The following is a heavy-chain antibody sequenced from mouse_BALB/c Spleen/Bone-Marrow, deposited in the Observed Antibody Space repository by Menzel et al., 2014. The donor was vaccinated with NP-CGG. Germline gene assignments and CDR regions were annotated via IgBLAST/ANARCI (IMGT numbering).Heavy chain of an antibody. CDR1: GFTFXDYY. J-gene: IGHJ1*01. V-gene: IGHV7-3*02. CDR2: IRNKANGYTT. Sequence: EVKLVESGGGSVQPRGSQRLSCATSGFTFXDYYMSWVRQPPGKALEWLGFIRNKANGYTTEYSASVKGRFTISRDNSQRILYLQMNTLRAEDSATYYCARDENVGIYWYFDVWGAGTTVIVSS. CDR3: ARDENVGIYWYFDV.